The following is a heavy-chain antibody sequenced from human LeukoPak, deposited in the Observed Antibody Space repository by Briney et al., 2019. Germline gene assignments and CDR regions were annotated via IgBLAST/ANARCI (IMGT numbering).Heavy chain of an antibody. CDR1: GYTFTAYY. J-gene: IGHJ4*02. D-gene: IGHD3-16*02. V-gene: IGHV1-2*04. CDR2: INPNSGGT. CDR3: ARGTPGSYLGY. Sequence: ASVKVSCKASGYTFTAYYMHWVRQAPGQGLEWMGWINPNSGGTNYAQKFKGWVTLTRDTSVNTTYMELSRLASDVTAVYFCARGTPGSYLGYWGQGTLVTVSP.